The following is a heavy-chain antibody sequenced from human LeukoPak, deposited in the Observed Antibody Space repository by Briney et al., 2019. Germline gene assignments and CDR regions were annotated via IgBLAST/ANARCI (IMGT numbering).Heavy chain of an antibody. CDR2: ISGGGETT. CDR3: ARDYADYVGYFFFDY. CDR1: GFTFNNYA. V-gene: IGHV3-23*01. Sequence: GGSLRLSCAASGFTFNNYAMNWVRQAPGKGLEWVSSISGGGETTYYADSAKGRFTISRDNSQSTLYLQMNSLRAGDTAVYYCARDYADYVGYFFFDYWGQGTLVTVSS. D-gene: IGHD4-17*01. J-gene: IGHJ4*02.